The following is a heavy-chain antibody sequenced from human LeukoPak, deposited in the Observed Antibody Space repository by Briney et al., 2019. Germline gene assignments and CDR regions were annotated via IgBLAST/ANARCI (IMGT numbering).Heavy chain of an antibody. V-gene: IGHV1-2*06. CDR2: INPNTVGT. D-gene: IGHD1-26*01. Sequence: ASVKVSCKASGYTVTGSYMHWVRQAPGQGLEWMRRINPNTVGTNYATTLPGRVTMTRDTSINTAYLDLSSLRSDAAAVYYCARKSVLGAKWGQGTLVTVSS. J-gene: IGHJ4*02. CDR3: ARKSVLGAK. CDR1: GYTVTGSY.